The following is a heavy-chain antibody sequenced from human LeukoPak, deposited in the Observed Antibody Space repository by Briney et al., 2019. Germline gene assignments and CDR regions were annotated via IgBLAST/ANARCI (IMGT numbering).Heavy chain of an antibody. CDR3: AKDAVAVPLSGYYYYYMDV. CDR2: ISYDGSNK. Sequence: GGSLRLSCAASGFTFSSYGMHWVRQAPGKGLEWVAVISYDGSNKYYADSVKGRLTISRDNSKNTLYLQMNSLRAEDTAVYYCAKDAVAVPLSGYYYYYMDVWGKGTSVTVSS. CDR1: GFTFSSYG. D-gene: IGHD6-19*01. V-gene: IGHV3-30*18. J-gene: IGHJ6*03.